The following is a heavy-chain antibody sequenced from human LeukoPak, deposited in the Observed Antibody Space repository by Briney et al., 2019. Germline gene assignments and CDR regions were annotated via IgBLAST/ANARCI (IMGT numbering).Heavy chain of an antibody. J-gene: IGHJ4*02. CDR3: ATYSFVTASAY. V-gene: IGHV1-2*02. Sequence: ASVKVSCKSSGFTFTGYYIHWVRQAPGQGFQWMGCINPNSGDTNYAQNFQGRVTMTRDTSISTAYMELSSLNSDDAAVYYCATYSFVTASAYWGQGTLVTVSA. CDR2: INPNSGDT. CDR1: GFTFTGYY. D-gene: IGHD1-26*01.